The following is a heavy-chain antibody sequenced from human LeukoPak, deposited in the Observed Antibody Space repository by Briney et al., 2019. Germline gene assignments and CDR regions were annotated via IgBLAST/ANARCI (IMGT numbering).Heavy chain of an antibody. V-gene: IGHV5-51*01. Sequence: GESLKISCKTSGYSFSDFWIGWVRQRPGKGLEWMGIIYPADSDTRYSPSFQGQVTISADKSISTAYLQWSSLKASDTATYYCAIQKYSSGWYGWFDPWGQGTLVTVSS. CDR3: AIQKYSSGWYGWFDP. J-gene: IGHJ5*02. CDR2: IYPADSDT. CDR1: GYSFSDFW. D-gene: IGHD6-19*01.